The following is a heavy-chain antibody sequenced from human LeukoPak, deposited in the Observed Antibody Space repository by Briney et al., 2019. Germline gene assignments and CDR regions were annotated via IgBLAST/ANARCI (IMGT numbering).Heavy chain of an antibody. CDR3: ARDNWNYGSSMDV. J-gene: IGHJ6*02. CDR1: GGSISSSSYY. CDR2: IYYSGST. Sequence: SETLSLTCTVSGGSISSSSYYWGWIRQPPGKGLEWIGSIYYSGSTNYNPSLKSRVTISVDTSTNQFSPKLSSVTAADTAVYYCARDNWNYGSSMDVWGQGTTVTVSS. D-gene: IGHD1-7*01. V-gene: IGHV4-39*07.